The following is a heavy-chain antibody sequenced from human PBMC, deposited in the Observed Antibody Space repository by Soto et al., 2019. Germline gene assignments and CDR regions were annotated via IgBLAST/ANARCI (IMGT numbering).Heavy chain of an antibody. J-gene: IGHJ4*02. CDR3: ARGCIAVTTHLGX. D-gene: IGHD4-17*01. Sequence: ASLKVSSNASGYTFNTYGITWVRQAPGKGLEWMGWINTYNGNTKFAQKLQDRVTMTTATSTSTDYMELASLRSDDTAVYYCARGCIAVTTHLGXWGQVTLVTVSX. CDR1: GYTFNTYG. V-gene: IGHV1-18*01. CDR2: INTYNGNT.